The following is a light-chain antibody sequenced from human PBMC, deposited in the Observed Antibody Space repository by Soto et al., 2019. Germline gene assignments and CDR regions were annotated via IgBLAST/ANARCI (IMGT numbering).Light chain of an antibody. V-gene: IGLV1-44*01. CDR2: FNN. CDR1: SSNIGSNT. J-gene: IGLJ2*01. CDR3: AAWDDSLTVV. Sequence: QSVLTQPPSASGTPGQRVTISCSGGSSNIGSNTVNWYQQLPGTAPKLLIYFNNQRPSGVPDRFSGSKSGTSASLAISGLQSEDEADYYCAAWDDSLTVVFGGGTKLTVL.